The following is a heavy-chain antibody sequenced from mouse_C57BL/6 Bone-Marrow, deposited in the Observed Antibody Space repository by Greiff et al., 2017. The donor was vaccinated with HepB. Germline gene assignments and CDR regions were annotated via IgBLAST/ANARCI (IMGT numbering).Heavy chain of an antibody. V-gene: IGHV5-9-1*02. J-gene: IGHJ4*01. Sequence: EVMLVESGDGFVKPGGSLKLSCAASGFTFSSYAMSWVRQTPEKRLEWVAYICSGGDYIYYADTVKGRFTISRDNARNTLYLQMSSLKSEDTAMYYCTRPTGTDAMDYWGQGTSVTVSS. CDR2: ICSGGDYI. CDR1: GFTFSSYA. CDR3: TRPTGTDAMDY. D-gene: IGHD4-1*02.